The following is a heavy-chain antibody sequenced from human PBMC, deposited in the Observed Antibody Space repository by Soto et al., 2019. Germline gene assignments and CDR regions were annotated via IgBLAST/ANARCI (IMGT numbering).Heavy chain of an antibody. J-gene: IGHJ4*02. CDR1: GFAFSTAW. CDR3: TLSMTVFSVNTY. Sequence: EVQLVQSGRGLVEPGWPLRLSCAASGFAFSTAWMNWVRQRPAKGLEWVGRIKSKGDDESADYSAAVKGRFTISRDDSRQILSLQMSILKTEDTGVYYCTLSMTVFSVNTYWRPGTLVTVYS. CDR2: IKSKGDDESA. V-gene: IGHV3-15*07. D-gene: IGHD2-21*02.